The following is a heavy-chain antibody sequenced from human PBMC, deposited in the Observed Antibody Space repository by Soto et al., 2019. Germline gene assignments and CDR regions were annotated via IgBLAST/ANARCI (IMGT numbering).Heavy chain of an antibody. CDR2: INGDGSST. J-gene: IGHJ4*02. V-gene: IGHV3-74*01. CDR1: GFPISNSW. Sequence: EVQLVESGGGLVQPGGSLRLSCAASGFPISNSWMSWVRQAPGKGLVWVSRINGDGSSTNYADSVKGRFTISRDNAMKTLHLQMNSLRVEDTAVYYCVRDFRWGQGTLVTVSS. CDR3: VRDFR.